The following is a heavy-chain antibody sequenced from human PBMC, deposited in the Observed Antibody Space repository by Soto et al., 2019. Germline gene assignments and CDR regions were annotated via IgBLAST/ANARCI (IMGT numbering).Heavy chain of an antibody. J-gene: IGHJ4*02. Sequence: SETLSLTCTVSGGSISSGGYYWSWIRQHPGKGLEWIGYIYYSGSTYYNPSLKSRVTISVDTSKNQFSLKLSSVTAADTAVYYCARSYYDFWSGYSKGFDYWGQGTLVTVSS. CDR2: IYYSGST. V-gene: IGHV4-31*03. CDR1: GGSISSGGYY. CDR3: ARSYYDFWSGYSKGFDY. D-gene: IGHD3-3*01.